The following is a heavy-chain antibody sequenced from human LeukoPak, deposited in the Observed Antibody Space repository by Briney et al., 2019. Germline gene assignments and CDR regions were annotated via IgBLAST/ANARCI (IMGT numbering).Heavy chain of an antibody. D-gene: IGHD3-10*01. V-gene: IGHV4-59*01. CDR1: GGSISSYY. CDR2: IYYSGST. Sequence: SETLSLTCTVSGGSISSYYWSWIRQPPGKGLEWIGYIYYSGSTNYNPSLKSRVTISVDTSKNQFSLKLSSVTAADTAVYYCARAGLTGGVGYWGQGTLVTVSS. J-gene: IGHJ4*02. CDR3: ARAGLTGGVGY.